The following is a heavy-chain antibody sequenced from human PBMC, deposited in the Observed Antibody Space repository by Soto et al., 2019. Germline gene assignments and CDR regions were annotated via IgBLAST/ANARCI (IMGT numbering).Heavy chain of an antibody. D-gene: IGHD1-26*01. CDR3: ARWDLDR. V-gene: IGHV3-33*01. Sequence: QVQLVESGGGVVQPGKSLRLSCAASGFTFSHHGIQWVRQAPGKGLEWVAVIWYDGSFKYYADSVQGRFFVSRDNSKNTVYLQMNSMRVEDTAVYYCARWDLDRWGQGTLLTVSS. CDR2: IWYDGSFK. J-gene: IGHJ4*02. CDR1: GFTFSHHG.